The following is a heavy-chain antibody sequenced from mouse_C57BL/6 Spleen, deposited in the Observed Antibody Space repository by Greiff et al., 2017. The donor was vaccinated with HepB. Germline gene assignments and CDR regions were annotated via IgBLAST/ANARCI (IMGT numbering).Heavy chain of an antibody. CDR1: GYSITSGYD. J-gene: IGHJ3*01. D-gene: IGHD2-3*01. CDR3: ARGDGYYWFAY. Sequence: VQLKESGPGMVKPSQSLSLTCTVTGYSITSGYDWHWIRHFPGNKLEWMGYISYSGSTNYNPSFKSRISITPDTSKNHFFLKLNSVTTEDTATYYCARGDGYYWFAYWGQGTLVTVSA. CDR2: ISYSGST. V-gene: IGHV3-1*01.